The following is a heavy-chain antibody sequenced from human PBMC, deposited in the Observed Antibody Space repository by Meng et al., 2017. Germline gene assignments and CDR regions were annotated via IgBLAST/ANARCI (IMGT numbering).Heavy chain of an antibody. CDR2: ISGSGGST. D-gene: IGHD6-13*01. CDR3: AKGAYSSSWYYFDY. V-gene: IGHV3-23*01. Sequence: GESLKISCAASGFTFSSYAMSWVRQAPGKGLEWVSAISGSGGSTYYADSVKGRFTISRDNSKNTLYLQMNSLRAEDTAVYYCAKGAYSSSWYYFDYWVQGTLVTVSS. J-gene: IGHJ4*02. CDR1: GFTFSSYA.